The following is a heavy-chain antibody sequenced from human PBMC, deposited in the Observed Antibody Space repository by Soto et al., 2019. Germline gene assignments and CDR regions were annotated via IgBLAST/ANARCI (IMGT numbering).Heavy chain of an antibody. CDR3: ARVDIAVVPSTTFDY. J-gene: IGHJ4*02. CDR1: GGSISSISYY. D-gene: IGHD2-2*01. Sequence: QLQLQESGPGLVKPSETLSLTCTVSGGSISSISYYWGWIRQPPGKGLEWIGSIKYSGHTFSNPSLKRRVTRSVHTSKNQFSRRLSSVTAAETAVYYCARVDIAVVPSTTFDYWGQGTLVTVSS. CDR2: IKYSGHT. V-gene: IGHV4-39*01.